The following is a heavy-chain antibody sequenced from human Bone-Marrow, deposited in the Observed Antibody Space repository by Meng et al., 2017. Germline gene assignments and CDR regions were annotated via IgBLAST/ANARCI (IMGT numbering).Heavy chain of an antibody. CDR2: IYHSGST. Sequence: QVTLTGSGPGLVMPSGTLSLTCAVSGGSISSSNWWSWVRQPPGKGLEWIGEIYHSGSTNYNPSLKSRVTISVDKSKNQFSLKLSSVTAADTAVYYCAREEGYCSGGSCYPTGYFDYWGQGTLVTVSS. J-gene: IGHJ4*02. V-gene: IGHV4-4*02. D-gene: IGHD2-15*01. CDR3: AREEGYCSGGSCYPTGYFDY. CDR1: GGSISSSNW.